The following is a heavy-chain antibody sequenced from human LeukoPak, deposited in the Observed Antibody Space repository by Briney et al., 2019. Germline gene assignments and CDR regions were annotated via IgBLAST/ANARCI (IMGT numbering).Heavy chain of an antibody. CDR2: IYYSGST. CDR3: ARRRITGTTGFDY. V-gene: IGHV4-59*08. D-gene: IGHD1-7*01. J-gene: IGHJ4*02. Sequence: SETLSLTCTVSGGSISSYYWSWIRQPPGKGLEWIGYIYYSGSTNYNPSLKSRVTISVDTSKNQFSLKLSSVTAADTAVYYCARRRITGTTGFDYWGQGTLVTVSS. CDR1: GGSISSYY.